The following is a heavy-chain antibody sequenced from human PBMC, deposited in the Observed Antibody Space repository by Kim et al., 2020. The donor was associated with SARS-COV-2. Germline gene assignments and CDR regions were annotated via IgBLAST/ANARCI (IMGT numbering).Heavy chain of an antibody. D-gene: IGHD1-20*01. V-gene: IGHV2-5*01. Sequence: SQSLKSRLTITNDTSKNQVVLTMTNMDPVDTATYYCAHRGANWNGPYFDSWGQGTLVTVSS. J-gene: IGHJ4*02. CDR3: AHRGANWNGPYFDS.